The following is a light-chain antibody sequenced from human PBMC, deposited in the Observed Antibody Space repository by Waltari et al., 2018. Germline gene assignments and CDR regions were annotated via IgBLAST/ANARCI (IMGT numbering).Light chain of an antibody. J-gene: IGLJ1*01. CDR2: DVN. V-gene: IGLV2-14*03. CDR3: SSYTSSSTLYV. Sequence: QSALTQPASVSGSPGQSITIPCTGTSSDVGGYNYVPWYQQHPGRAPKLMIYDVNKRPSGVSNRFSGSKSGNTASLTISGLQAEDESDYYCSSYTSSSTLYVFGTGTKVTVL. CDR1: SSDVGGYNY.